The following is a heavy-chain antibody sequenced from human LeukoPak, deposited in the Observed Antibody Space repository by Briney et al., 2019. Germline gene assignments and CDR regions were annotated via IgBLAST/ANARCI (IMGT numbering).Heavy chain of an antibody. CDR3: ARSASTSWLHFDY. J-gene: IGHJ4*02. D-gene: IGHD6-13*01. CDR2: IILKSGGT. V-gene: IGHV1-2*06. CDR1: GHTFIDYY. Sequence: ASVKVSCKASGHTFIDYYIHWVRQAPGQGLEWMGRIILKSGGTNYAQKFQGRVTMTRDTSISTAYMELSGLRSDDTAVYYCARSASTSWLHFDYWGQGTLVTVSS.